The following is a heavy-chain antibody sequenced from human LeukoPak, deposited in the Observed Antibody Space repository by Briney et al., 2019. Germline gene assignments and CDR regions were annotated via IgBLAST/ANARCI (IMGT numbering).Heavy chain of an antibody. CDR1: GGSISSGGYY. CDR2: IYYSGST. V-gene: IGHV4-31*03. J-gene: IGHJ3*02. Sequence: PSETLSLTCTVSGGSISSGGYYWSWIRQHPGKGLEWIGYIYYSGSTYYNPSLKSRVTISVDTSKNQFSPKLSSVTAADTAVYYCATGGLEVELAPAIGAFDIWGQGTMVTVSS. D-gene: IGHD3-3*01. CDR3: ATGGLEVELAPAIGAFDI.